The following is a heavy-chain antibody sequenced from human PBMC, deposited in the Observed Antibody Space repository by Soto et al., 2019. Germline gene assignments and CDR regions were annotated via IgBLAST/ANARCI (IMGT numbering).Heavy chain of an antibody. D-gene: IGHD6-19*01. CDR2: IYYSGST. CDR1: GGSISSYY. J-gene: IGHJ6*03. CDR3: ARGKGSGWDDYYYYYMDV. Sequence: SETLSLTCTVSGGSISSYYWSWIRQPPGKGLEWIGYIYYSGSTNYNPSLKSRVTISVDTSKNQFSLKLSSVTAADTAVYYCARGKGSGWDDYYYYYMDVWGKGTTVTVSS. V-gene: IGHV4-59*01.